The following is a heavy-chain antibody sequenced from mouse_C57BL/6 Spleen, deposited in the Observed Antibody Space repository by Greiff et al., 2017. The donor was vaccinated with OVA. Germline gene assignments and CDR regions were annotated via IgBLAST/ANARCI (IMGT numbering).Heavy chain of an antibody. CDR2: ISDGGSYT. J-gene: IGHJ2*01. CDR3: ARDLDSSHYYGSSFDY. D-gene: IGHD1-1*01. V-gene: IGHV5-4*01. Sequence: EVMLVESGGGLVKPGGSLKLSCAASGFTFSSYAMSWVRQTPEKRLEWVATISDGGSYTYYPDNVKGRFTISRDNAKNNLYLQMSHLKSEDTAMYYCARDLDSSHYYGSSFDYWGQGTTLTVSS. CDR1: GFTFSSYA.